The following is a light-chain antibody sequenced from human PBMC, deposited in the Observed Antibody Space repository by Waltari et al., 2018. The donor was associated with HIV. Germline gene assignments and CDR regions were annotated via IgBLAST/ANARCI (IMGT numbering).Light chain of an antibody. Sequence: EIVMTQSPATLSVSPGGRATLSCRASQSVSNSLVWYQQKPGQAPRLLIYGASTRATGIPARFSGSGSGTEFTLTISSLQSEDFAVYYCQQYNNWPPITFGQGTRLEIK. CDR3: QQYNNWPPIT. CDR1: QSVSNS. V-gene: IGKV3-15*01. CDR2: GAS. J-gene: IGKJ5*01.